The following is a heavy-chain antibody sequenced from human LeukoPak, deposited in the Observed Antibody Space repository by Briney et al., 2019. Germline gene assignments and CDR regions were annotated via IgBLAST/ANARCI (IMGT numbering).Heavy chain of an antibody. D-gene: IGHD3-22*01. CDR2: INHSGST. J-gene: IGHJ4*02. CDR3: ARHDGKYYYDSSGYYYY. Sequence: NPSETLSLTCAVYGGSFSGYYWSWIRQPPGKGLEWIGEINHSGSTNYNPSLKSRVTISVDTSKNQFSLKLSSVTAADTAVYYCARHDGKYYYDSSGYYYYWGQGTLVTVSS. CDR1: GGSFSGYY. V-gene: IGHV4-34*01.